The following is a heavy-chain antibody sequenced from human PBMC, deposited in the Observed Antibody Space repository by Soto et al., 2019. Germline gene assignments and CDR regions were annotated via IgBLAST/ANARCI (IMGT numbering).Heavy chain of an antibody. CDR3: AREGPYCSSTSCQYYFDY. D-gene: IGHD2-2*01. CDR1: GFSFDDYG. Sequence: EVQLVESGGGVVRPGGSLRLSCAASGFSFDDYGMSWVRQAPGKGLEWVSGINWNGGSTGYADSVKGRFTISRDNAKNSLYLQMNSLRAEDTALYYCAREGPYCSSTSCQYYFDYWGQGTLVTVSS. CDR2: INWNGGST. V-gene: IGHV3-20*04. J-gene: IGHJ4*02.